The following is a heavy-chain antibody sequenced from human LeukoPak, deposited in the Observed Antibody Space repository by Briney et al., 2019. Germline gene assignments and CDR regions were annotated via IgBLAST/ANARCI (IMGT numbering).Heavy chain of an antibody. D-gene: IGHD4-23*01. CDR3: ARGGYGGNGFDY. CDR1: GDTFSRYA. J-gene: IGHJ4*02. V-gene: IGHV1-69*04. CDR2: IIPILGIA. Sequence: GASVKVSCKASGDTFSRYAISWVRQAPGQGLEWMGRIIPILGIANYAQKFQDRVTINADKSTSTVYMELSSLRSEDTAVYYCARGGYGGNGFDYWAREPWSPSPQ.